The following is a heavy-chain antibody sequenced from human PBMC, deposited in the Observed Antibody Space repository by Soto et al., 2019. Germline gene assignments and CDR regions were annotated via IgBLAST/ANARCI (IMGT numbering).Heavy chain of an antibody. J-gene: IGHJ4*02. Sequence: QVQLVQSGAEMKKPGSSVKVSCQSSGCTFNTYAMNSVLQAPGQGPERMGDISPMFGAANYAPKFQGRVTITADASTGTSYMQLSSLPSEGTALYFCVMEVQVHTPAFAYWGQGNLVSVSS. CDR2: ISPMFGAA. V-gene: IGHV1-69*19. CDR1: GCTFNTYA. D-gene: IGHD3-10*01. CDR3: VMEVQVHTPAFAY.